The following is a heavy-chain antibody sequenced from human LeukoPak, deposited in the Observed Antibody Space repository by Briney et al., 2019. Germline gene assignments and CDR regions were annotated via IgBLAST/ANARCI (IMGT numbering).Heavy chain of an antibody. Sequence: GESLKISCKGSGYTFATNWIGWVRQMSGKGLEWMGIIYPGDSDTRYSPSFQGQVTISADKSISTAYLQWSSLKASDTAMYYCARLFYYDSSGYQHDAFDIWGQGTMVTVSS. CDR2: IYPGDSDT. J-gene: IGHJ3*02. V-gene: IGHV5-51*01. CDR3: ARLFYYDSSGYQHDAFDI. D-gene: IGHD3-22*01. CDR1: GYTFATNW.